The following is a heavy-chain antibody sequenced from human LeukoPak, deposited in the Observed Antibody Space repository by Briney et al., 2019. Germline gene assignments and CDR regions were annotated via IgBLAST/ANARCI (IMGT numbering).Heavy chain of an antibody. D-gene: IGHD2-2*01. J-gene: IGHJ4*02. CDR3: ARDPASIVVVPEYYFDY. Sequence: ASVKVPCKASGYTFTSYYMHWVRQAPGQGLEWMGIINPSGGSTSYAQKFQGRVTMTRDTSTSTVYMELSSLRSEDTAVYYCARDPASIVVVPEYYFDYWGQGTLVTASS. CDR2: INPSGGST. V-gene: IGHV1-46*01. CDR1: GYTFTSYY.